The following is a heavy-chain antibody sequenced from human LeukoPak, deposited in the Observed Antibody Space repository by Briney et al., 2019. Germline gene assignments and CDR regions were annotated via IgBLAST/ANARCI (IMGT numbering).Heavy chain of an antibody. V-gene: IGHV4-59*01. CDR3: ARGYSNPNFDS. D-gene: IGHD4-11*01. J-gene: IGHJ4*02. CDR1: GGSLYNYY. Sequence: SETLSLTCTVSGGSLYNYYWNWIRQPPGMGLEWIGYIYYSGNTHYNSSLKSRVTISIDTSKNQFSLKLSSVTAADTAVYYCARGYSNPNFDSWGQGTLVTVSS. CDR2: IYYSGNT.